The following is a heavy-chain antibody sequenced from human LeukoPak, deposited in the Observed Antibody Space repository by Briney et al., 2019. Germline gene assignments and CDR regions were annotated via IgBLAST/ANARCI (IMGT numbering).Heavy chain of an antibody. V-gene: IGHV3-53*01. Sequence: GGSLRLSCAASGFTFSDYYMSWIRQAPGKGLEWVSVIYRGGSTYYADSVKGRFTISRDNSKNTLYLQMNSLRAEDTAVYYCARVGVVVVAATLWNWFDPWGQGTLVTVSS. CDR2: IYRGGST. CDR1: GFTFSDYY. D-gene: IGHD2-15*01. J-gene: IGHJ5*02. CDR3: ARVGVVVVAATLWNWFDP.